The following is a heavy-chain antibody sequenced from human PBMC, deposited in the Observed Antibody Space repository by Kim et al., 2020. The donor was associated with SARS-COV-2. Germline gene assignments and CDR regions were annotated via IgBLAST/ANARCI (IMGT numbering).Heavy chain of an antibody. D-gene: IGHD2-15*01. J-gene: IGHJ5*02. V-gene: IGHV1-69*13. CDR3: ARDCSGGSCSEWFDP. Sequence: SVKVSCKASGGTFSSYAISWVRQAPGQGLEWMGGIIPIFGTANYAQKFQGRVTITADESTSTAYMELSSLRSEDTAVYYCARDCSGGSCSEWFDPWGQGTLVTVSS. CDR2: IIPIFGTA. CDR1: GGTFSSYA.